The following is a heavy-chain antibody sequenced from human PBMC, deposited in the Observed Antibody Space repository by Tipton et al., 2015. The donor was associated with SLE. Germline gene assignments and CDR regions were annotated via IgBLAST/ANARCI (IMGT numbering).Heavy chain of an antibody. J-gene: IGHJ4*02. CDR2: INPSGVST. Sequence: QVQLVQSGAEVKKPGASVRVSCKTSGYTFTSYYVHWVRQGPGQGLEWMGLINPSGVSTIYAQKFQGRVTMTREMSTSTVYLELSSLRSEDTAVYFCARGEGIFAYWGQGTLVTVSS. V-gene: IGHV1-46*01. D-gene: IGHD1-26*01. CDR1: GYTFTSYY. CDR3: ARGEGIFAY.